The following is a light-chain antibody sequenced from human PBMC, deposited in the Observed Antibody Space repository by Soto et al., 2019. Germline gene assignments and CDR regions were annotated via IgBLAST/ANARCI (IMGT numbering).Light chain of an antibody. Sequence: DIQMTQSPSTLSASIGDRVTITCRASQSINNWLAWYQQKPGKAPKVLIYKASSLESGVPSRFSGSESGTEFTLAINSLQPDDFATYYCQQYATYPFTFGPGTKVDIK. CDR3: QQYATYPFT. J-gene: IGKJ3*01. CDR1: QSINNW. CDR2: KAS. V-gene: IGKV1-5*03.